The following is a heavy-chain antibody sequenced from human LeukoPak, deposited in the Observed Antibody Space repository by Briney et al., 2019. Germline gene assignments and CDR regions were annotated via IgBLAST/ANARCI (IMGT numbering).Heavy chain of an antibody. D-gene: IGHD3-10*01. CDR2: IIPIFGTA. Sequence: GASVKVSCKASGGTFSSYAISWVRQAPGQGLEWMGGIIPIFGTANYAQKFQGRVTITTDESTSTAYMELSSLRSEDTAVYYCARAAPPGSYSFDYWGQGTLVTVSS. V-gene: IGHV1-69*05. CDR3: ARAAPPGSYSFDY. J-gene: IGHJ4*02. CDR1: GGTFSSYA.